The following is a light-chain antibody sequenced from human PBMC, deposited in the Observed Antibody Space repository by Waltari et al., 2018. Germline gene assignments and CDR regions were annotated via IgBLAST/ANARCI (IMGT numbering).Light chain of an antibody. J-gene: IGKJ5*01. Sequence: DIQMTQSPSTLSASVGDRVTITCRASQNIIRYLAWYQQKPGRAPKLLIYKASSLERGVPSRFSGSGSGTEFTLTISSLEPDDFATYFCQQYDSEITFGQGTRLEIK. CDR2: KAS. V-gene: IGKV1-5*03. CDR3: QQYDSEIT. CDR1: QNIIRY.